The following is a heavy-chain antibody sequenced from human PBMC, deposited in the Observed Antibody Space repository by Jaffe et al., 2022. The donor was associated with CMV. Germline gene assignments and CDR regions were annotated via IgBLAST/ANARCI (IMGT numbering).Heavy chain of an antibody. J-gene: IGHJ4*02. CDR2: IYWDGERR. V-gene: IGHV3-9*01. Sequence: EVHLVVSGGGLVQPGGSLRLACVGSGSTLLDHAMHWVRQGPGKGLEWVSGIYWDGERRDYADSVKGRFTVSRDNAKNSLYLQMDSLRPEDTAFYFCTKDVSAGGLDYWGQGALVTVAS. CDR1: GSTLLDHA. CDR3: TKDVSAGGLDY. D-gene: IGHD2-15*01.